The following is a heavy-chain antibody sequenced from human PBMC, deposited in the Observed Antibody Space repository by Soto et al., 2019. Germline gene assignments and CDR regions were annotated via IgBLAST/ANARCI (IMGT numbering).Heavy chain of an antibody. CDR1: GYTFTSYG. Sequence: QVQLVQSGAEVKKPGASVKVSCKASGYTFTSYGISWVRQAPGQGLEWMGWIRAYNGNTNYAQKLQGRVPMTTDTSTRTAYMELRSLRSDDTAVYYCARPASIVRGYWAYYYYGMDVCGQGTTGTVSS. D-gene: IGHD3-22*01. J-gene: IGHJ6*02. CDR3: ARPASIVRGYWAYYYYGMDV. CDR2: IRAYNGNT. V-gene: IGHV1-18*01.